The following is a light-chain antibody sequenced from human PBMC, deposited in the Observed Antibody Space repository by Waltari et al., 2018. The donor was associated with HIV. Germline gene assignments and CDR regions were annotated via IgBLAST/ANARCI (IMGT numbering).Light chain of an antibody. CDR1: QSVSTS. CDR3: QQYKNGWT. CDR2: GTS. Sequence: EVVMAQYPATLSVSPGERAILSCTASQSVSTSLAWYQQKPGQAPRLLIFGTSTRATGVSARFSGSGSGTYFSLTISSLQSEDLAVYYCQQYKNGWTFGQGTKVEIK. J-gene: IGKJ1*01. V-gene: IGKV3-15*01.